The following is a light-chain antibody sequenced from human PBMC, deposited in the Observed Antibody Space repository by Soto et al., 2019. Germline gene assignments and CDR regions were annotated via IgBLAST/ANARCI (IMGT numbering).Light chain of an antibody. Sequence: QSALNQPASVSGSPGQSITISCTGTSSDVGGYNYVSWYQQHPGKAPKLMIYEVSNRPSGVSNRFSGSKSGNTASLTISGLQAEDEADYYCSSDTSSSTQVGGGTKLTVL. V-gene: IGLV2-14*01. J-gene: IGLJ2*01. CDR2: EVS. CDR1: SSDVGGYNY. CDR3: SSDTSSSTQ.